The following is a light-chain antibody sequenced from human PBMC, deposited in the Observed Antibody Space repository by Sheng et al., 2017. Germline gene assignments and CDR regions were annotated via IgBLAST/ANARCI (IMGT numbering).Light chain of an antibody. Sequence: QSALTQPASVSGSPGQSITISCTGTSTDFGAYDYVSWYQQHPDKAPKLIIFDVNNRPSGVSNRFSGSKSANTATLTISGLQAEDEADYYCSSDTTVTTGVIFGGGTRLTVL. CDR1: STDFGAYDY. CDR3: SSDTTVTTGVI. J-gene: IGLJ2*01. V-gene: IGLV2-14*03. CDR2: DVN.